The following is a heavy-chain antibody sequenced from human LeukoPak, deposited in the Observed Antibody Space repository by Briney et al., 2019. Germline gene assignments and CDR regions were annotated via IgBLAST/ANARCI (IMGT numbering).Heavy chain of an antibody. Sequence: PSETLSLTCTVSGGSINSSSYYWGWIRQPPGKGLGWIGYIYYGGSTNYNPSLKSRVTISVDTSKNQFSLKLSSVTAADTAVYYCARAYGDYDFDYWGQGTLVTVSS. CDR1: GGSINSSSYY. J-gene: IGHJ4*02. CDR2: IYYGGST. V-gene: IGHV4-61*05. D-gene: IGHD4-17*01. CDR3: ARAYGDYDFDY.